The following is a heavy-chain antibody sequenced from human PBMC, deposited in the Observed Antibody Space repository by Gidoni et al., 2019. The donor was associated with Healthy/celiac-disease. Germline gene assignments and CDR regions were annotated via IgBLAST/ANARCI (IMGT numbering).Heavy chain of an antibody. D-gene: IGHD3-10*01. V-gene: IGHV4-39*01. CDR3: AVITMVRGVLYYVDY. J-gene: IGHJ4*02. CDR1: GVPISRSGSD. CDR2: IYYSGST. Sequence: QLQLQESGPGLVKPSDTLSLSCTVPGVPISRSGSDWGWNRLPPGKGLAWIGSIYYSGSTYHNPSLKSRVTISVDTSKNQFSRKLSSVTAADTAVYYCAVITMVRGVLYYVDYWGQGTLVTVSS.